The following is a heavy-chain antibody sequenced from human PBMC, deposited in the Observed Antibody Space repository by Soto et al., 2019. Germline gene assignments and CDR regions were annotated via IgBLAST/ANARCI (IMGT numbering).Heavy chain of an antibody. Sequence: ASVKVSCKASGYNFRSYGITWLLQAPGQGLEWMGWIGAYNGNRKYLQKLQGRVTMTTDTSTNTAYMELTSLKSDDTAVYYCARVIGVASMDHWGQGTQVTVSS. CDR1: GYNFRSYG. CDR2: IGAYNGNR. J-gene: IGHJ4*02. CDR3: ARVIGVASMDH. D-gene: IGHD5-12*01. V-gene: IGHV1-18*01.